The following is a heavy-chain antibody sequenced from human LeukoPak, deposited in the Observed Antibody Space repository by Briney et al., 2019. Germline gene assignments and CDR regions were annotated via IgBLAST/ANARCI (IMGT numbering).Heavy chain of an antibody. D-gene: IGHD6-19*01. CDR2: ISGSGGST. Sequence: GGSLRLSCAASGFTFSSYAMSWVRQAPGKGLEWVSAISGSGGSTYYADSVKGRFTISRDNSKNTLYLQMNSLRAEDTAVYCCAKAVAVAGTTALSDYWGQGTLVTVSS. CDR1: GFTFSSYA. CDR3: AKAVAVAGTTALSDY. J-gene: IGHJ4*02. V-gene: IGHV3-23*01.